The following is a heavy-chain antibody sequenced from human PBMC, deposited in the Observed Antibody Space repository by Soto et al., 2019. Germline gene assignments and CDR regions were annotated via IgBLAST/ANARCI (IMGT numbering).Heavy chain of an antibody. D-gene: IGHD4-17*01. CDR2: IYGGGST. CDR3: TRGTTTASGPVY. CDR1: GFTVTRYR. V-gene: IGHV3-53*01. Sequence: EVQLVESGGGLIQPGGSLRLSCAASGFTVTRYRMSWVRQAPGKGLEWVSVIYGGGSTSYAASVKGRFTISRDDSKNTLYVQMNSLTAEDTAVYYCTRGTTTASGPVYWGQGTLVTVSS. J-gene: IGHJ4*02.